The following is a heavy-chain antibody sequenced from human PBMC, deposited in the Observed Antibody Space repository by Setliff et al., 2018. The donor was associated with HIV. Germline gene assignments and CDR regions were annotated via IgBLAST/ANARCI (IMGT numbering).Heavy chain of an antibody. CDR2: IYPGDSDT. Sequence: GESLKISCQSSGYSFSSNWIAWVRQMPGEGLEWMGIIYPGDSDTRYSPSLQGQVSISVDMSLNTAYLQWRSLKASDTAMYYCTRRRGPMVRGVDPTPSYYFDYWGQGTLVTVSS. J-gene: IGHJ4*02. V-gene: IGHV5-51*01. D-gene: IGHD3-10*01. CDR3: TRRRGPMVRGVDPTPSYYFDY. CDR1: GYSFSSNW.